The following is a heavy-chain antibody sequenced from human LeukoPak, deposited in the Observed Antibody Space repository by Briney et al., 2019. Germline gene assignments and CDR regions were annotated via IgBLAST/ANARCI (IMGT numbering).Heavy chain of an antibody. J-gene: IGHJ4*02. CDR3: ARDPGRYAERVVDY. D-gene: IGHD1-1*01. Sequence: ASVKVSCKASGYTFTSYGISWVRQAPGQGLEWMGWISGYIGNTNYAQKFQGRVTMTTGTSTSTAYMELRSLRFDDTAVYYCARDPGRYAERVVDYWGQGTLVTVSS. CDR2: ISGYIGNT. CDR1: GYTFTSYG. V-gene: IGHV1-18*01.